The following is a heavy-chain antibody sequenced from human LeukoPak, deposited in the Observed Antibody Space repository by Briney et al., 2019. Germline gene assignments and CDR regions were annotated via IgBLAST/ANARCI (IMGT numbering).Heavy chain of an antibody. CDR1: EFTFSSYA. Sequence: GGSLRLSCAASEFTFSSYAMQWVRQAPGTGLEWVSGITVSGGTTYYTDSVKGRFTISRDNSKNTLYLQMNSLRAEDSAVYYCAKHLTARGPPYALDVWGQGTTVTVSS. CDR2: ITVSGGTT. V-gene: IGHV3-23*01. CDR3: AKHLTARGPPYALDV. J-gene: IGHJ6*02. D-gene: IGHD1-14*01.